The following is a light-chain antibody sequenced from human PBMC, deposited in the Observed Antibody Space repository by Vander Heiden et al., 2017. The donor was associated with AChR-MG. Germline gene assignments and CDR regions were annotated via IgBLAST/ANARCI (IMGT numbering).Light chain of an antibody. Sequence: GSLGERATINCKSSQSVLYSSNNKNYLAWYQQKPGQPPKLLIYWASTRESGVPDRFSGSGSGTDFTLTISSLQAEDVAVYYCQQEDSTPLTFGQRTKVEIK. J-gene: IGKJ1*01. V-gene: IGKV4-1*01. CDR1: QSVLYSSNNKNY. CDR3: QQEDSTPLT. CDR2: WAS.